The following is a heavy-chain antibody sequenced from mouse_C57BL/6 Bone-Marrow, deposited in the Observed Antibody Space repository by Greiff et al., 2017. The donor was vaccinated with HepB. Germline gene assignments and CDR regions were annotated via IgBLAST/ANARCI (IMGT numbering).Heavy chain of an antibody. CDR1: GYTFTSYW. D-gene: IGHD2-3*01. CDR3: ARDGSHWYFDV. J-gene: IGHJ1*03. V-gene: IGHV1-64*01. CDR2: IHPNSGST. Sequence: QVQLQQPGAELVKPGASVKLSCKASGYTFTSYWMHWVKQRPGQGLEWIGMIHPNSGSTNYNEKFKSKATLTVDKSSSTAYMQLSSLTSEDSAVYYCARDGSHWYFDVWGTGTTVTVSS.